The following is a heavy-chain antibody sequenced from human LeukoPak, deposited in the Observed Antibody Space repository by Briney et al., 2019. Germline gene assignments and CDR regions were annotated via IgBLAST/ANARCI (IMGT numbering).Heavy chain of an antibody. CDR3: ARVEGITGTEFDY. CDR2: INPNSGGT. D-gene: IGHD1-20*01. CDR1: GGTFSSYA. V-gene: IGHV1-2*02. J-gene: IGHJ4*02. Sequence: ASVKVSYKASGGTFSSYAISWVRQAPGHGLEWMGWINPNSGGTNYAQKFQGRVTMTRDTSISTAYMELSRLRSDDTAVYYCARVEGITGTEFDYWGQGTLVTVSS.